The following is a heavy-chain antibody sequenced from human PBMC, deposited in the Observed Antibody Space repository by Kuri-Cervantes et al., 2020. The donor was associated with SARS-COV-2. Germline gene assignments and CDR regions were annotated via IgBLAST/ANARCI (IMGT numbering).Heavy chain of an antibody. CDR3: ARDETKMYSSSWYGYYYYGMDV. Sequence: GESLKISCAASGFSFSRYWMHWVRQAPGKGLEWVSSISSSSSYIYYADSVKGRFTISRDNAKNSLYLQMNSLRAEDTAVYYCARDETKMYSSSWYGYYYYGMDVWGQGTTVTVSS. J-gene: IGHJ6*02. D-gene: IGHD6-13*01. CDR1: GFSFSRYW. CDR2: ISSSSSYI. V-gene: IGHV3-21*01.